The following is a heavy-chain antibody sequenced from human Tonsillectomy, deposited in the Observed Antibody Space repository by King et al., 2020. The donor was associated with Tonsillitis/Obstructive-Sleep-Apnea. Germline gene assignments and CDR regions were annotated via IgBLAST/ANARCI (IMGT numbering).Heavy chain of an antibody. D-gene: IGHD2-15*01. CDR1: GFSLSTTGVG. J-gene: IGHJ3*02. CDR2: IYWDDDK. V-gene: IGHV2-5*02. CDR3: AHSATCTGGSCAFDT. Sequence: ITLXESGPAXVKPTQTLTLTCTFSGFSLSTTGVGLAWIRQPPGKALEWLGLIYWDDDKRYSPSLKNRLTITRDTSKHQVILTATNMDPVDTGTYYCAHSATCTGGSCAFDTWGQGTLVTVSS.